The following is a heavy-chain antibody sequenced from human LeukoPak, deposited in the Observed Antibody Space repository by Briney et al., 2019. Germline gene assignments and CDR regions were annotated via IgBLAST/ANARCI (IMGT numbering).Heavy chain of an antibody. CDR1: GYTFTGYY. D-gene: IGHD1-26*01. V-gene: IGHV1-2*02. Sequence: ASVKVSCKASGYTFTGYYIHWVRQAPGQGLEWMGWINPNSGGTNYAQKFQGRVTMTRDTSISTAYMELSRLRSDDTAVYYCARERDSEHSKYMDVWGKGTTVTVYS. J-gene: IGHJ6*03. CDR2: INPNSGGT. CDR3: ARERDSEHSKYMDV.